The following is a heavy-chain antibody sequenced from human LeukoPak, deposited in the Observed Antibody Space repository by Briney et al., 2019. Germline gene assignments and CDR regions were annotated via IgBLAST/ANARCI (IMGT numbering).Heavy chain of an antibody. D-gene: IGHD3-16*01. J-gene: IGHJ6*02. V-gene: IGHV3-7*01. Sequence: PGGSLRLSCAAPGFTFSSYWMSWVRQAPGKGLEWVANIKQDGSEKYYVDSVKGRFTISRDNAKNSLYLQMNSLRAEDTAVYYCARAGDYYYYGMDVWGQGTTVTVSS. CDR1: GFTFSSYW. CDR3: ARAGDYYYYGMDV. CDR2: IKQDGSEK.